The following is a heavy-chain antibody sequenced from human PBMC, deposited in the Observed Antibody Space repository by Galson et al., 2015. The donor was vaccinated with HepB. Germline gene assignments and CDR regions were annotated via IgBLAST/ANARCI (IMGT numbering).Heavy chain of an antibody. Sequence: SVKVSCKASGYTFTSYYMHWVRQAPGQGLEWMGIINPSGGSTSYAQKFQGRVTMTRDTSTSTVYMELSSLRSEDTAVYYCARGGATNDYYYGMDVWGQGTTVTVSS. J-gene: IGHJ6*02. CDR3: ARGGATNDYYYGMDV. CDR1: GYTFTSYY. CDR2: INPSGGST. D-gene: IGHD1-26*01. V-gene: IGHV1-46*01.